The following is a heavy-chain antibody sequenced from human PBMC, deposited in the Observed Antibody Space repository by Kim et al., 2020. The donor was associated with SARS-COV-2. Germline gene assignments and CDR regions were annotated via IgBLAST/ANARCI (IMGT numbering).Heavy chain of an antibody. D-gene: IGHD2-21*01. Sequence: GGSLRLTCEASGFTFSTSYMTWVRRAPGKGLEWVAEINPDGSAKGYVDSVKGRFTISRDNFKNSVYLEMNSLRIEDTAVYYCARDPAYGALDYWGQGTLVTVSS. CDR3: ARDPAYGALDY. V-gene: IGHV3-7*03. CDR1: GFTFSTSY. J-gene: IGHJ4*02. CDR2: INPDGSAK.